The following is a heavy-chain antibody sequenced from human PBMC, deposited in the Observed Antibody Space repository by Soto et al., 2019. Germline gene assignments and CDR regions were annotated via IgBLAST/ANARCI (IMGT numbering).Heavy chain of an antibody. CDR3: TRVSPGVTPGY. CDR2: IRQDEREK. J-gene: IGHJ4*02. V-gene: IGHV3-7*05. CDR1: RFTFNSYW. D-gene: IGHD3-10*01. Sequence: AGSLRISCVAARFTFNSYWMSWVRQAPGKGLEWLTNIRQDEREKNYVDSVKGRFTISRDDSKSIAYLQMNSLKTEDTAVYYCTRVSPGVTPGYWGQGTLVTVSS.